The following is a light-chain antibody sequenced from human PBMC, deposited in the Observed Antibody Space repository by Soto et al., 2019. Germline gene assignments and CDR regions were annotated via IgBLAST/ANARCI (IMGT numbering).Light chain of an antibody. Sequence: QSVLTQPASVSGSPGQSVTISCTGTTNDVGGYTYVSWHQQRPGKAPKLMIYAVTNRPSGVSNRFSGSKSGNTASLTISGLQAEDEADYYCSSYTNTGTLLFGGGTKLTVL. CDR3: SSYTNTGTLL. V-gene: IGLV2-14*01. CDR2: AVT. CDR1: TNDVGGYTY. J-gene: IGLJ2*01.